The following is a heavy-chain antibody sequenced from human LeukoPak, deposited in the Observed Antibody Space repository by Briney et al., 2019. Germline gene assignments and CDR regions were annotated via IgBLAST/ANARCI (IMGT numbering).Heavy chain of an antibody. CDR3: ARDSGYSYGYGSAYYYYYYMDV. D-gene: IGHD5-18*01. V-gene: IGHV1-69*05. Sequence: SVKVSCKASGGTFSSYAISWVRQAPGQWLEWMGRIIPIFGTANYAQKFQGRVTITTDESTSTAYMELSSLRSEDTAVYYCARDSGYSYGYGSAYYYYYYMDVWGKGTTVTVSS. J-gene: IGHJ6*03. CDR2: IIPIFGTA. CDR1: GGTFSSYA.